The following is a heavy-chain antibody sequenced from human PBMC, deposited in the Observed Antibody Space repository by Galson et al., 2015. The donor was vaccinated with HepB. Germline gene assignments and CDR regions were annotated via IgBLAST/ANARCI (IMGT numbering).Heavy chain of an antibody. CDR2: ISSNGGST. D-gene: IGHD6-19*01. Sequence: SLRLSCAASGFTVSSNYMSWVRQAPGKGLEWVSAISSNGGSTYYADSVKGRFTISRDNSKNTLYLQMSSLRAEDTAVYYCVSGPYRGSGWYYFDYWGQGTLVTVSS. J-gene: IGHJ4*02. CDR1: GFTVSSNY. CDR3: VSGPYRGSGWYYFDY. V-gene: IGHV3-53*05.